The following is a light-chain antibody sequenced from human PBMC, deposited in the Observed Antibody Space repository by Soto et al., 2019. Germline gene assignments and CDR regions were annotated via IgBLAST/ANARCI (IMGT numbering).Light chain of an antibody. CDR1: QSIGTS. Sequence: EVVLTQSPATLSLSPGERATLSCRASQSIGTSLAWYQQKAGQAPRLLIYRASNRATGIPARFSGSGSGTDFTLTISSLEPEDFATYYCQQYNSYSQTFGQGTKVEIK. V-gene: IGKV3-11*01. CDR3: QQYNSYSQT. CDR2: RAS. J-gene: IGKJ1*01.